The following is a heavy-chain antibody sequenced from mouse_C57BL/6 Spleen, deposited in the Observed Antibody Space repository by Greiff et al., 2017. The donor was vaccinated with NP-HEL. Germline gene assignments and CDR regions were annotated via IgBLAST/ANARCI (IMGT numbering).Heavy chain of an antibody. D-gene: IGHD2-3*01. Sequence: EVKVVESGGGLVQSGRSLRLSCATSGFTFSDFYMEWVRQAPGKGLEWIAASRNKANDYTTEYSASVKGRFIVSRDTSQSILYLQMNALRAEDTAIYYCARDAGYDGYFYYAMDYWGQGTSVTVSS. CDR3: ARDAGYDGYFYYAMDY. J-gene: IGHJ4*01. CDR1: GFTFSDFY. V-gene: IGHV7-1*01. CDR2: SRNKANDYTT.